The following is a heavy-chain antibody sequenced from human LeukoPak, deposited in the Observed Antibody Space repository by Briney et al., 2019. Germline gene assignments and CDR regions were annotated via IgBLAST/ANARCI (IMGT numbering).Heavy chain of an antibody. Sequence: ASVKVSCKASGYTFTSYGISWVRQAPGQGLEWMGWISAYNGNTNYAQKLQGRVTMTTDTSTSTAYRELRSLRSDDTAVYYCARRGVLRYFDWLRTQNWFDPWGQGTLVTVSS. J-gene: IGHJ5*02. CDR2: ISAYNGNT. CDR3: ARRGVLRYFDWLRTQNWFDP. CDR1: GYTFTSYG. V-gene: IGHV1-18*01. D-gene: IGHD3-9*01.